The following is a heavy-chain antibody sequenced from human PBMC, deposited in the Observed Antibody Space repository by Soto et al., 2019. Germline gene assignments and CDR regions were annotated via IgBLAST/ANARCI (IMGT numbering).Heavy chain of an antibody. CDR3: ATFRRNYFDN. J-gene: IGHJ4*02. CDR1: GDSISGFY. V-gene: IGHV4-59*01. Sequence: QVQLQESGPGLVKPSETLSLTCTVSGDSISGFYWSWIRQPPGKGLEWIGYINHAGSTYYSPSLQSRVTISLDSSKNQFSLILTSVIAADTAVYFCATFRRNYFDNWGQETLVTVSS. CDR2: INHAGST. D-gene: IGHD3-16*01.